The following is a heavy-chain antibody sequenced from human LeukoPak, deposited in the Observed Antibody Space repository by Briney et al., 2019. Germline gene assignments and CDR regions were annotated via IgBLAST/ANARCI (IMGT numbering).Heavy chain of an antibody. D-gene: IGHD2-2*02. Sequence: ASVKVSCKASGYTFTGYYMHWVRQAPGQGLEWMGWINPNSGGTNYAQKFQGRVTMTRDTSTSTAYMELRSLRSDDTAVYYCARDIVVVPAAIGDGDFDYWGQGTLVTVSS. CDR2: INPNSGGT. V-gene: IGHV1-2*02. J-gene: IGHJ4*02. CDR3: ARDIVVVPAAIGDGDFDY. CDR1: GYTFTGYY.